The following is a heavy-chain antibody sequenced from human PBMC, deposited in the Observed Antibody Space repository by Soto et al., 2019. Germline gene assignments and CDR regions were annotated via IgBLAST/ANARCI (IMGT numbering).Heavy chain of an antibody. D-gene: IGHD4-17*01. CDR3: ARQDSPVYGDYDRSWGH. J-gene: IGHJ4*02. CDR2: IYPDDSDT. Sequence: DVQLVQSGAEVKKPGESLKISCKGSGYTFTNSWIGWVRQMPGKGLEWMGSIYPDDSDTAYSPSFQGQVTISADKSITTAYLQWSSLKASDTAMYYCARQDSPVYGDYDRSWGHWGQGILVTVSS. CDR1: GYTFTNSW. V-gene: IGHV5-51*01.